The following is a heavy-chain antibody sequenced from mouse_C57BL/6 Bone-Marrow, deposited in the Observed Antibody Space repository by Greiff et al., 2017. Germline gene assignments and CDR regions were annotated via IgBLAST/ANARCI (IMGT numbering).Heavy chain of an antibody. CDR2: IHPNSGST. D-gene: IGHD2-1*01. Sequence: QVQLQQPGAELVKPGASVKLSCKASGYTFTSYWMHWVKQRPGQGLEWIGMIHPNSGSTNYNEKFKSKATLTVDKSSSTAYMQLSSLTSEDSAVYYCARRAPFDYGNSYYFDYWGQGTTLTVSA. V-gene: IGHV1-64*01. CDR1: GYTFTSYW. CDR3: ARRAPFDYGNSYYFDY. J-gene: IGHJ2*01.